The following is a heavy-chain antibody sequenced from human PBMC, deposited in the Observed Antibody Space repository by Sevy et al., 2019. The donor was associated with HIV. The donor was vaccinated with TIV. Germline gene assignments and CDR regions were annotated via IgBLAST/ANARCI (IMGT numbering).Heavy chain of an antibody. CDR3: AKILVGYYGSGSYYPDAFDI. J-gene: IGHJ3*02. Sequence: GGSLRLSCAASGFTFSSYAMSWVRQAPGKGLEWVSAISGRGGSTYYADSVKGRFTISRDNSKNTLYLQMNSLRAEDTAVYYCAKILVGYYGSGSYYPDAFDIWGQGTMVTVSS. D-gene: IGHD3-10*01. CDR2: ISGRGGST. CDR1: GFTFSSYA. V-gene: IGHV3-23*01.